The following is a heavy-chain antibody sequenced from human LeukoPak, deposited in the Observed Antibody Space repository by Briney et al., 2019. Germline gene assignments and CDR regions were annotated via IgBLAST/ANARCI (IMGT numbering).Heavy chain of an antibody. J-gene: IGHJ6*02. CDR1: GFPVSTSY. CDR2: IYSGGRT. D-gene: IGHD3-10*01. CDR3: ARDSRFSDYYYGMDV. Sequence: PGGSLSLSCAASGFPVSTSYVSWVRRAPGKGLEWVSLIYSGGRTDYADSVKGRFTISRDNSKNTLYLQMNSLRAEDTAVYYCARDSRFSDYYYGMDVWGQGTTVTVSS. V-gene: IGHV3-53*01.